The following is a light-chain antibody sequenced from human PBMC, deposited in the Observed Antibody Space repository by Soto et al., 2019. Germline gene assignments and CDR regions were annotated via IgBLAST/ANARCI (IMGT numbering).Light chain of an antibody. CDR2: GAS. Sequence: EIVLTQSPGTLSLSPGDRATLSCRASQSVSSSYLAWYQQKPGQAPRLLIYGASSRATGTPDRFSGSGSGTDFTLTISRLEPEDFAVYYCQQFVSSPYTFGQGTKLEIK. J-gene: IGKJ2*01. CDR1: QSVSSSY. CDR3: QQFVSSPYT. V-gene: IGKV3-20*01.